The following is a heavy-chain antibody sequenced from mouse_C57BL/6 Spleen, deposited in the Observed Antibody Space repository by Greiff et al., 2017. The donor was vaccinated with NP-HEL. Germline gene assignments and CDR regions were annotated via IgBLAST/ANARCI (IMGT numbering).Heavy chain of an antibody. D-gene: IGHD3-2*02. CDR2: ISGGGGNT. J-gene: IGHJ3*01. V-gene: IGHV5-9*01. CDR3: ARHEAAQAFAY. CDR1: GFTFSSYT. Sequence: EVQLVESGGGLVKPGGSLKLSCAASGFTFSSYTMSWVRQTPEKRLEWVATISGGGGNTYYPDSVKGRFTISRDNAKNTLYLQMSSLRSEDTALYYCARHEAAQAFAYWGQGTLVTVSA.